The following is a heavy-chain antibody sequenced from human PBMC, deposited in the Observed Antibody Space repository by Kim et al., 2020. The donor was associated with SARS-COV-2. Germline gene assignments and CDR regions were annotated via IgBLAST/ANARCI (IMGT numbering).Heavy chain of an antibody. CDR1: GSTFYTFA. CDR2: ITESGSAT. Sequence: GGSLRLSCASSGSTFYTFAMTWVRQAPGKGLEWVAAITESGSATYYADSVKGRFSISRDNSKKMMYLQMTSLKSEDTAIYFCAKDYPTVTPQYHYTLYV. V-gene: IGHV3-23*01. CDR3: AKDYPTVTPQYHYTLYV. D-gene: IGHD4-17*01. J-gene: IGHJ6*01.